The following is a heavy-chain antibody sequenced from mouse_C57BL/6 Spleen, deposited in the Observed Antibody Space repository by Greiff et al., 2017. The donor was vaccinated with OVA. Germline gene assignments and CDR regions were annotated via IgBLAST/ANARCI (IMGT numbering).Heavy chain of an antibody. CDR1: GFSLTSYA. V-gene: IGHV2-9-1*01. CDR2: IWTGGGT. D-gene: IGHD3-2*02. Sequence: VKLVESGPGLVAPSQSLSITCTVSGFSLTSYAISWVRQPPGKGLEWLGVIWTGGGTNYNSALKSRLSISKDNSKSQVFLKMNSLQTDDTARYYCARNELRRKTNYAMDYWGQGTSVTVSS. J-gene: IGHJ4*01. CDR3: ARNELRRKTNYAMDY.